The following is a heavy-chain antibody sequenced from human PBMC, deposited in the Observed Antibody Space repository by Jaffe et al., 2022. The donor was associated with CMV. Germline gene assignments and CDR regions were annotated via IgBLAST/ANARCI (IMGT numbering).Heavy chain of an antibody. J-gene: IGHJ4*02. Sequence: QVQLVESGGGVVQPGRSLRLSCAASGFTFSSYGMHWVRQAPGKGLEWVAVIWYDGSNKYYADSVKGRFTISRDNSKNTLYLQMNSLRAEDTAVYYCAREMMGEDTAMANPFDYWGQGTLVTVSS. CDR3: AREMMGEDTAMANPFDY. CDR2: IWYDGSNK. V-gene: IGHV3-33*01. CDR1: GFTFSSYG. D-gene: IGHD5-18*01.